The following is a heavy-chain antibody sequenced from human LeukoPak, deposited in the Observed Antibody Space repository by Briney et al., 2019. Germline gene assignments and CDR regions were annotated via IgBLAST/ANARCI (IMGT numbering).Heavy chain of an antibody. D-gene: IGHD2-2*01. CDR2: ISYDGSNK. V-gene: IGHV3-30*18. J-gene: IGHJ6*02. Sequence: GRSLRLSCAASGFTFSSYAMHWVRQAPGKGLEWVAVISYDGSNKYYADSVKGRFTISRGNSKNTLYLQMNSLRAEDTAVYYCAKPIRYQDYYYYGMDVWGQGTTVTVSS. CDR3: AKPIRYQDYYYYGMDV. CDR1: GFTFSSYA.